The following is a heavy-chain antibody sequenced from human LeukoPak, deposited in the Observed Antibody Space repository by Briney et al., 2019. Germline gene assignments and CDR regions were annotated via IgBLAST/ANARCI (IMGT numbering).Heavy chain of an antibody. D-gene: IGHD3-22*01. CDR1: GFTFSSYG. Sequence: GRSLRLSCAASGFTFSSYGMHWVRQAPGKGLEGVAVIWYDGSNKYYADSVKGRFTISRDNSNNTLYLQMNSLRAEDTAVYYCARDPTYYDSSGYYPSYFDYWGQGTLVTVSS. CDR2: IWYDGSNK. V-gene: IGHV3-33*01. CDR3: ARDPTYYDSSGYYPSYFDY. J-gene: IGHJ4*02.